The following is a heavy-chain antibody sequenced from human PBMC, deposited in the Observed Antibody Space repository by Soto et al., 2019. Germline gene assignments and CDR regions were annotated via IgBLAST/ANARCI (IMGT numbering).Heavy chain of an antibody. J-gene: IGHJ3*02. CDR2: IWYDGSNK. CDR1: GFTFSSYG. V-gene: IGHV3-33*01. D-gene: IGHD6-13*01. CDR3: ARDTYSSPGDI. Sequence: QVQLVESGGCVVQPGRSLRLSCAASGFTFSSYGMHRVRQAPGKGLEWVAVIWYDGSNKYYADSVKGRFTISRDNSKNTLYLQMNSLRAEDTAVYYCARDTYSSPGDIWGQGTMVTVSS.